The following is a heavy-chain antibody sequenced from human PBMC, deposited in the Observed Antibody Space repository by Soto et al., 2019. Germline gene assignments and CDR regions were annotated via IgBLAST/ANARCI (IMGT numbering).Heavy chain of an antibody. Sequence: GVSLSLSCAASEFNFICYCGGWVRQSPGKGLEWVAVISYDESNKYYADSVKGRFTISRDNSKNTLYLQMNSLRAEDPAVYYCARGQSASVNAFDIWGQGTMVTVSS. CDR1: EFNFICYC. V-gene: IGHV3-30*03. D-gene: IGHD2-2*01. CDR2: ISYDESNK. CDR3: ARGQSASVNAFDI. J-gene: IGHJ3*02.